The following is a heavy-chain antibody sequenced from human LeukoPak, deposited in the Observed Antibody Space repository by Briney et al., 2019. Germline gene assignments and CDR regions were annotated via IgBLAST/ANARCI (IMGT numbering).Heavy chain of an antibody. V-gene: IGHV1-46*01. CDR1: GYTFTGYY. J-gene: IGHJ4*02. CDR3: ARDWHNHYYDSSGYYSVFDY. Sequence: ASVKVSCKASGYTFTGYYMHWVRQAPGQGLEWMGIINPSGGSTSYAQKFQGRVTMTRDMSTSTVYMELSSLRSEDTAVYYCARDWHNHYYDSSGYYSVFDYWGQGTLVTVSS. D-gene: IGHD3-22*01. CDR2: INPSGGST.